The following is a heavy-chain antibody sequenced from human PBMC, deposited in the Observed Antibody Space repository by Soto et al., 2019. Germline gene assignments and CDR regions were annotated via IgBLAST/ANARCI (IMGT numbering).Heavy chain of an antibody. CDR3: ARHTPAISISDH. J-gene: IGHJ4*02. Sequence: SETLSLTCTVSGGSISSSSYYWGWIRQPPGKGLEWIGSIYYSGSTYYNPSLKSRVTISVDTSKNQFSLKLSSVTASDTAVYYCARHTPAISISDHWGQGTLVTISA. V-gene: IGHV4-39*01. CDR1: GGSISSSSYY. CDR2: IYYSGST. D-gene: IGHD2-15*01.